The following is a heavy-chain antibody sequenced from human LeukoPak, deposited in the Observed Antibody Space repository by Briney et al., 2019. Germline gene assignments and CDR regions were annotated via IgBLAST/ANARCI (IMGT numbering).Heavy chain of an antibody. J-gene: IGHJ3*02. CDR1: GGSISSGSYY. Sequence: PSETLSLTCTVSGGSISSGSYYWSWIRQPAGKGLEWIGRIYTSGSTNYNPSLKSRVTISVDTSKNQFSLKLSSVTAADTAVYYCARAEGGDAFDIWGQGTMVTVSS. CDR3: ARAEGGDAFDI. CDR2: IYTSGST. V-gene: IGHV4-61*02. D-gene: IGHD3-16*01.